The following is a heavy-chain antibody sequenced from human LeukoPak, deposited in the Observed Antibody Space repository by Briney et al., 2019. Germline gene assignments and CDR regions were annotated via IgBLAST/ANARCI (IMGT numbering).Heavy chain of an antibody. CDR1: GFTFSSYD. CDR2: IWYDGSNK. CDR3: ARVLSRGIAVAGSDY. J-gene: IGHJ4*02. Sequence: PGRSLRLSCAASGFTFSSYDMHWVRQAPGKGLEWVAVIWYDGSNKYYADSVKGRFTISRDNSKNTLYLQMNSLRAEDTAVYYCARVLSRGIAVAGSDYWGQGTLVTVSS. V-gene: IGHV3-33*01. D-gene: IGHD6-19*01.